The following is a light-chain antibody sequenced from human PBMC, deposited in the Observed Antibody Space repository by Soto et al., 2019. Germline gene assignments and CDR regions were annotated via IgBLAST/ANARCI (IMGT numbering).Light chain of an antibody. CDR3: QHYHNWPPWT. CDR2: GAS. CDR1: QSVSNN. Sequence: EIVMTQSPATLSVSPGERATLSCRASQSVSNNLAWYQQKPGQAARLLIYGASTRATGIPARFSGSGSGTEFTLTISNLQSEDFAVYYCQHYHNWPPWTFGQGTKVEIK. V-gene: IGKV3-15*01. J-gene: IGKJ1*01.